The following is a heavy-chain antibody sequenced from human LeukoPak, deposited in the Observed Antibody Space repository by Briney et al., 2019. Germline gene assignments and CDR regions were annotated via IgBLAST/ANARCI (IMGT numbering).Heavy chain of an antibody. CDR1: GFTFSSYV. CDR2: ISGSGGST. V-gene: IGHV3-23*01. J-gene: IGHJ4*02. CDR3: AKDLVYSNPRDC. D-gene: IGHD2-8*01. Sequence: GGSLRLSCAASGFTFSSYVMSWVRQAPGKGLEWVSAISGSGGSTYYADSVKGRFTISRDNSKNPLYLQMNSLRAEDTAVYYCAKDLVYSNPRDCWGQGTLVTVSS.